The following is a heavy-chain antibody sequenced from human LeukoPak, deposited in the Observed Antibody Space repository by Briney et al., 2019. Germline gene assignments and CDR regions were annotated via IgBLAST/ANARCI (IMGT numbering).Heavy chain of an antibody. J-gene: IGHJ4*02. CDR1: GFTFSSYS. Sequence: GSLRLSCAASGFTFSSYSMNWVRQAPGKGLEWVSSISSSSSYIYYADSVKGRFTISRDNAKNSLYLQMNSLRAEDTAVYYCARAGSYLYYFDYWGQGTLVTVSS. D-gene: IGHD1-14*01. CDR3: ARAGSYLYYFDY. CDR2: ISSSSSYI. V-gene: IGHV3-21*01.